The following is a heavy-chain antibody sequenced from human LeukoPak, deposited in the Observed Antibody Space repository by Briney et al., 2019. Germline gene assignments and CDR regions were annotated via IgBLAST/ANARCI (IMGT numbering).Heavy chain of an antibody. CDR2: INHSGST. CDR3: ARGLDYGDYVDAFDI. J-gene: IGHJ3*02. CDR1: GESFSGFY. V-gene: IGHV4-34*01. D-gene: IGHD4-17*01. Sequence: PSETLSLTCAVYGESFSGFYWTWIRQPPGKGLEWIGEINHSGSTNYDPSLKSRVTISVDTSKNQFSLKLSSVTAADTAVYYCARGLDYGDYVDAFDIWGQGTMVTVSS.